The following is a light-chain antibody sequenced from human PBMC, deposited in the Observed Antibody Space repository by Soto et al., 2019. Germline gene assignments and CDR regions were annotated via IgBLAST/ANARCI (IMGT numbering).Light chain of an antibody. Sequence: QSALTQPPSASGSPGQSVTISCTGTSSDVGGYNYDSWYQQHPGKAPKLIIYEVTKRPSGVPDRFSGSKSGNTASLTVSGLQAEDEADYYCSSYAGSNKIFGGGTKLTVL. CDR2: EVT. J-gene: IGLJ2*01. CDR1: SSDVGGYNY. CDR3: SSYAGSNKI. V-gene: IGLV2-8*01.